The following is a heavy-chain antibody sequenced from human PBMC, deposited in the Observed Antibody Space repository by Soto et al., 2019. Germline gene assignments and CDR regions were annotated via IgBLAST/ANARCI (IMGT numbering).Heavy chain of an antibody. CDR2: ISSSSATI. V-gene: IGHV3-48*02. J-gene: IGHJ4*02. CDR1: GFTFSSYG. D-gene: IGHD2-15*01. CDR3: ASDGGDCSGGTCYSNYFDC. Sequence: EVQLVESGGGLVQPGGSLRFSCAASGFTFSSYGMNWVRQAPGKGLEWVSYISSSSATIYYADSVKGRITISRDNAKNSLYLQMNSLRDEDTAVYYCASDGGDCSGGTCYSNYFDCWGQGTLVTVSS.